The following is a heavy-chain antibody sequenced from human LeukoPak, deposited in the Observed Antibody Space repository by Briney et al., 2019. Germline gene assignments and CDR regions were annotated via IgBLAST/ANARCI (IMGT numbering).Heavy chain of an antibody. CDR3: AKGRSEFVVVPAATDY. J-gene: IGHJ4*02. V-gene: IGHV3-30*02. Sequence: GGSLRLSCAASGFTFSSYGMHWARQAPGKGLEWVAFIRYDGSNKYYADSVKGRFTISRDNSKNTLYLQMNSLRAEDTAVYYCAKGRSEFVVVPAATDYWGQGTLVTVSS. D-gene: IGHD2-2*01. CDR2: IRYDGSNK. CDR1: GFTFSSYG.